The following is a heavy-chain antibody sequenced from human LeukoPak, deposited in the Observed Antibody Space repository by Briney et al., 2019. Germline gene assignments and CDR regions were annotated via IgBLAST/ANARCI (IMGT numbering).Heavy chain of an antibody. D-gene: IGHD3-22*01. Sequence: SETLSLTCAVSGGSISSSNWWSWVRQPPGKGLEWIGEIYHSGSTNYNPSLKSRVTISVDKSKNQFSLKLSSVTAADTAVYYCARISWLLDFAWDYWGQGTLVTVSS. CDR2: IYHSGST. CDR3: ARISWLLDFAWDY. CDR1: GGSISSSNW. V-gene: IGHV4-4*02. J-gene: IGHJ4*02.